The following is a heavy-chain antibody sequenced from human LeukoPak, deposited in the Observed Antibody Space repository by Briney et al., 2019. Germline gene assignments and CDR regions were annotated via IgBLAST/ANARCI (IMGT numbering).Heavy chain of an antibody. CDR2: ISGDGTSL. CDR3: TRKLRGVYGMDV. V-gene: IGHV3-74*01. Sequence: GGSLRLSCEATGFTFSDYYMHWVRQAPGKGPMWVSRISGDGTSLTYADSVKGRFTISRDNAKNTLYLQMNNLRAEDTAVYYCTRKLRGVYGMDVWGKGTTVTVSS. D-gene: IGHD3-10*01. CDR1: GFTFSDYY. J-gene: IGHJ6*04.